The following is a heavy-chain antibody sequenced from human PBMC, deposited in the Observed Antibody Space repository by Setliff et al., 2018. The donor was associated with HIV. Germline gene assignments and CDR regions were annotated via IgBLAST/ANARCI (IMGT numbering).Heavy chain of an antibody. CDR1: GGSISSYY. CDR2: IYYSGNT. J-gene: IGHJ1*01. Sequence: PSETLSLTCTVSGGSISSYYWSWIRQPPGKGLEWIGDIYYSGNTNYNPSLKSRVTISADTSKNQFSLKLSSVTAADTAVYYCAGESSIAVAEYFQHWGQGTLVTVSS. V-gene: IGHV4-59*01. CDR3: AGESSIAVAEYFQH. D-gene: IGHD6-19*01.